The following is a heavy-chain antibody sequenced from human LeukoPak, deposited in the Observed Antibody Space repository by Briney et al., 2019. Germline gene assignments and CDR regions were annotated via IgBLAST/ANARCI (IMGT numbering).Heavy chain of an antibody. V-gene: IGHV3-7*01. J-gene: IGHJ4*02. CDR2: IKQDGSVK. CDR1: GFTFTSYW. CDR3: ARNYYYRFDY. Sequence: GGSLRLSCAASGFTFTSYWMTWVREAPGKGLEWVANIKQDGSVKNYVDSLRGRFTISRDNAKDSLYLQMNSLRAENTAVYFCARNYYYRFDYGGQGTLVGVSS. D-gene: IGHD3-10*01.